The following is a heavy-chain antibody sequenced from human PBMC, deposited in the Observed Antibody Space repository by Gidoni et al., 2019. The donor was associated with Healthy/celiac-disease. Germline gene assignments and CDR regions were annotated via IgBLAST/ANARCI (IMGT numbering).Heavy chain of an antibody. V-gene: IGHV4-39*01. J-gene: IGHJ6*02. CDR2: IYYSGST. D-gene: IGHD3-10*01. CDR3: ATGEWPTGGRDV. CDR1: GGSISSSSYY. Sequence: QLQLQESGPGLVKPSETMSLTCTVSGGSISSSSYYWGWICQPPGKGLEWIGSIYYSGSTYYNPSLKSRVNIVVDTSKNQFSLKLSSVTAADRAVYYCATGEWPTGGRDVGGQGTTGTVSS.